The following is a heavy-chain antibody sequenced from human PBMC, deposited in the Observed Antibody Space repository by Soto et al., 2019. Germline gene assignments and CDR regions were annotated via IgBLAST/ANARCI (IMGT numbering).Heavy chain of an antibody. CDR3: ARLTYSNQPISWFDP. CDR2: ISAYNGNT. CDR1: GYTFSSYG. J-gene: IGHJ5*02. D-gene: IGHD4-4*01. V-gene: IGHV1-18*01. Sequence: GASVKVSCKASGYTFSSYGISWVRQAPGQGLEWMGWISAYNGNTNYAQKLQGRVTMTTDTSTSTAYMELRSLRSDDTAVYYCARLTYSNQPISWFDPWGQGTLVTVSS.